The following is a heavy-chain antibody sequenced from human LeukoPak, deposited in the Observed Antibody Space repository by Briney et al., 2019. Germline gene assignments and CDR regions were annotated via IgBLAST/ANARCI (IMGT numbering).Heavy chain of an antibody. CDR3: ARVGYCSHGSCLRLDWYFDL. CDR2: IYYTGST. D-gene: IGHD2-15*01. J-gene: IGHJ2*01. Sequence: SETLSLTCTVSGGSISNYYWNWIRQPPGKGLEWIGNIYYTGSTNYNPSLKSRVTISLDTSRNQFSLKLSSVTAADTAVYYCARVGYCSHGSCLRLDWYFDLWGRGTLVTVSS. CDR1: GGSISNYY. V-gene: IGHV4-59*01.